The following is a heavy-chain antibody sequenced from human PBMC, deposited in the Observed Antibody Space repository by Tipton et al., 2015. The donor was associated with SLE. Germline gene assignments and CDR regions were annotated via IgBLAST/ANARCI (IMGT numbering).Heavy chain of an antibody. J-gene: IGHJ4*02. CDR3: ARVRVKIKEQLVYYFDY. V-gene: IGHV3-30*03. CDR1: GFTFSNHA. D-gene: IGHD6-6*01. CDR2: IQYDGIDK. Sequence: SLRLSCEGFGFTFSNHAMHWVRQAPGKGLQWVTLIQYDGIDKYYADSVRGRFTISRDNSKNTVYLQMNSLTVGDTAVHYCARVRVKIKEQLVYYFDYWGQGTLVTVSS.